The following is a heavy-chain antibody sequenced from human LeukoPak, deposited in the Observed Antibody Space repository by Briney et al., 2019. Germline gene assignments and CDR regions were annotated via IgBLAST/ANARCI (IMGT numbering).Heavy chain of an antibody. V-gene: IGHV5-51*01. CDR1: GYPFSNYW. Sequence: GESLKISCMGSGYPFSNYWIGWVRQMPGKGLEWMGIIYPDESNIRYSPSFQGQVTISADKSISTAYLQWSSLKASDTAMYYRARGDSSTWYEYWGQGTLVTVSS. D-gene: IGHD6-13*01. CDR3: ARGDSSTWYEY. J-gene: IGHJ4*02. CDR2: IYPDESNI.